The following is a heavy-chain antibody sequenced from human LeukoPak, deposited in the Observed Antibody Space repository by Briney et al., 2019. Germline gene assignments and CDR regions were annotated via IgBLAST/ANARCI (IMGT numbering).Heavy chain of an antibody. V-gene: IGHV4-39*07. CDR1: GGSISSSSYY. D-gene: IGHD3-10*01. CDR3: ARESYGSGSPNDYYYGMDV. CDR2: IYYSGST. Sequence: SETLSLTCTVSGGSISSSSYYWGWIRQPPGKGLEWIGSIYYSGSTYYNPSLKSRVTISVGTSKNQFSLKLSSVTAADTAVYYCARESYGSGSPNDYYYGMDVWGQGTTVTVSS. J-gene: IGHJ6*02.